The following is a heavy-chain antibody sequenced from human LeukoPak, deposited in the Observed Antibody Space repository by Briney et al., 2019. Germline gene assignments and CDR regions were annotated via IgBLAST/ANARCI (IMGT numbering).Heavy chain of an antibody. D-gene: IGHD2-2*01. Sequence: PSQTLSLTCTVSGGSISSGGYFWSWIRQPAGKGLEWIGRFYASGSTNYNPSLQSRVTISVDTSKNQFSLKLTSVTAADTAVYYCALGNCPTTSCYLGVAFDIWGQGTMVTVSS. CDR2: FYASGST. J-gene: IGHJ3*02. CDR1: GGSISSGGYF. V-gene: IGHV4-61*02. CDR3: ALGNCPTTSCYLGVAFDI.